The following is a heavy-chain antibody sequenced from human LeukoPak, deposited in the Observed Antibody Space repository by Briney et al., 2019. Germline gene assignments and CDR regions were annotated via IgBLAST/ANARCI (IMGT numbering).Heavy chain of an antibody. J-gene: IGHJ5*02. CDR3: ARGAKGAAVAYNWFDP. CDR2: ISSSSSTI. Sequence: GGSLRLSCAASGFTFSSYSMNWVRQAPGKGLEWVSYISSSSSTIYYADSVKGRFTISRDNAKNSLYLQMNSLRAEDTAVYYCARGAKGAAVAYNWFDPWGQGTLVTVSS. D-gene: IGHD6-19*01. CDR1: GFTFSSYS. V-gene: IGHV3-48*04.